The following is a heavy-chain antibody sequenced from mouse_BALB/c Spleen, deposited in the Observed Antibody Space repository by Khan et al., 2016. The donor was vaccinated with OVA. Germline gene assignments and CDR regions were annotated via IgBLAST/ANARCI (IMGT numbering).Heavy chain of an antibody. J-gene: IGHJ2*01. D-gene: IGHD2-10*02. CDR1: GYTFTDNV. CDR2: IYPGRGSS. Sequence: QVQLKQSGPELVKPGASVKMSCKASGYTFTDNVISWVKQRTGQGLEWIGEIYPGRGSSYYNEKFKGKATLTVDKSSNTAYMQLSSLTSEDSAVYFGEGGGGGGGMFDYWGQGTTLTVSS. V-gene: IGHV1-77*01. CDR3: EGGGGGGGMFDY.